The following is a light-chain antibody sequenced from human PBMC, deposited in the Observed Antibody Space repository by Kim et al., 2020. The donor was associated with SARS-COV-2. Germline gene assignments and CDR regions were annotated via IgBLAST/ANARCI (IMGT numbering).Light chain of an antibody. J-gene: IGKJ1*01. CDR3: QQSYSTPWT. CDR2: AAS. Sequence: ASVGDRVTITCRASQSISSYLNWYQQKPGKAPKLLIYAASSLQSGVPSRFSGSGSGTDFTLTISSLQPEDFATYYCQQSYSTPWTFGQGTKGEIK. V-gene: IGKV1-39*01. CDR1: QSISSY.